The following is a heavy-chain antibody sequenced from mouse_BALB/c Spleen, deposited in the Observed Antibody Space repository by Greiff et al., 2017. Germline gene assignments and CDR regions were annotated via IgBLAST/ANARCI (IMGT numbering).Heavy chain of an antibody. CDR1: GFSLTSYG. CDR3: AKPSTMITTGGFAY. CDR2: IWGDGST. Sequence: VQRVESGPGLVAPSQSLSITCTVSGFSLTSYGVSWVRQPPGKGLEWLGVIWGDGSTNYHSALISRLSISKDNSKSQVFLKLNSLQTDDTATYYCAKPSTMITTGGFAYWGQGTLVTVSA. D-gene: IGHD2-4*01. V-gene: IGHV2-3*01. J-gene: IGHJ3*01.